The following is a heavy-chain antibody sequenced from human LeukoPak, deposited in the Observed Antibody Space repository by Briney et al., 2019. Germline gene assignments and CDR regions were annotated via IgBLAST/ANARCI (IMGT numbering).Heavy chain of an antibody. CDR2: IIPIFGTA. CDR3: ARDSGGNSSAEYFQH. J-gene: IGHJ1*01. Sequence: SVKVSCKASGETFSSSAISWVRQAPGQGLEWMGGIIPIFGTANYAQKFQGRVTITADESTSTAYMELSSLRSEDTAVYYCARDSGGNSSAEYFQHWGQGTLVTVSS. CDR1: GETFSSSA. D-gene: IGHD4-23*01. V-gene: IGHV1-69*13.